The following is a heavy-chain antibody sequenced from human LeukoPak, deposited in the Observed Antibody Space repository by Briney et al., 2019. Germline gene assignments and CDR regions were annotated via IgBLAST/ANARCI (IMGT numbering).Heavy chain of an antibody. Sequence: PGGSLRLSCVASGFTFSSYAMSWVRQAPGKGLEWVSAISGSGVTTHYAGSVKGRFSISRDNSKNTLHLQMNSLRAEDTALYYCAKKVVVGATSPYSDFQDWGQGTLVTVSS. CDR2: ISGSGVTT. CDR1: GFTFSSYA. J-gene: IGHJ1*01. CDR3: AKKVVVGATSPYSDFQD. V-gene: IGHV3-23*01. D-gene: IGHD1-26*01.